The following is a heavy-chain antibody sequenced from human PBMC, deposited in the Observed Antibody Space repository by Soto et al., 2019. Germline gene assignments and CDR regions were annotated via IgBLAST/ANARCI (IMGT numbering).Heavy chain of an antibody. Sequence: SETLSLTCAVSGGSISSGGYSWSWIRQPPGKGLEWIGYIYHSGSTYYNPSLKSRVTISVDTSKNQFSVKLSSVTAADTAVYYCARWWFGEFFDYWGQGTLVTVSS. V-gene: IGHV4-30-2*05. CDR2: IYHSGST. CDR3: ARWWFGEFFDY. J-gene: IGHJ4*02. D-gene: IGHD3-10*01. CDR1: GGSISSGGYS.